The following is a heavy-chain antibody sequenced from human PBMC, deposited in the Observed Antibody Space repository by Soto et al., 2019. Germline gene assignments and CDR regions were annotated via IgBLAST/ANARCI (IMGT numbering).Heavy chain of an antibody. CDR1: GGTFSSYG. J-gene: IGHJ4*02. CDR2: IIPVLGTT. D-gene: IGHD3-22*01. Sequence: QVQLVQSGAEMKKPGSSVKVSCQASGGTFSSYGINWVRQAPGRGLEWMGGIIPVLGTTNYAQKFQGRVTITADKSTTTAYMELSSLRSEDTAVYYCARARYDYDGSGHYYLDYWGQGTLVTVSS. V-gene: IGHV1-69*06. CDR3: ARARYDYDGSGHYYLDY.